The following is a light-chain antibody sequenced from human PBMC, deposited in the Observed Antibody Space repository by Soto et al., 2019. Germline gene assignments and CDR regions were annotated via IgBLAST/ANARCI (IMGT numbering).Light chain of an antibody. J-gene: IGKJ2*01. CDR2: WAS. CDR3: QQYYSTPYT. V-gene: IGKV4-1*01. Sequence: DIVMTRSPDSLAVSLGERATINCKSSQSVLYSSNNKNYLAWYQLKPGQPPRLLFYWASTRESGVPDRFSGSGSGTDFLLTISSLQAEDVAVYYCQQYYSTPYTFGQGTKLEIK. CDR1: QSVLYSSNNKNY.